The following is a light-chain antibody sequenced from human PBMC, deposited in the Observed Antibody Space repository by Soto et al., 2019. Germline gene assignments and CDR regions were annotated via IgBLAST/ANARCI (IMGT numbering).Light chain of an antibody. V-gene: IGKV1-5*03. CDR1: QSISSW. J-gene: IGKJ5*01. CDR2: KAS. Sequence: DIQITQSASTLSASVGDRVTITCRASQSISSWLAWYQQKPGKAPKLLIYKASSLESGVPSRFSGSGSGTEFTLTISSLQPDDFATYYCQHYNSYTITFGQGTRLEIK. CDR3: QHYNSYTIT.